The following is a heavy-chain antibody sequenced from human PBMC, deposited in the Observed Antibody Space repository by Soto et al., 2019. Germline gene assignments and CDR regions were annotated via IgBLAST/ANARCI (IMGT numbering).Heavy chain of an antibody. CDR2: IIPIFGTA. CDR3: ATDRNVYWLRSPRHTIFGGYYYYCGMDV. Sequence: QVQLVQSGAEVKKPGSSVKVYCTASGGTFSSYAISWVRQAPGQGLEWRGGIIPIFGTAYYAQKIQSRGTITADESTSTARMGLSSLRPEDTAVYYCATDRNVYWLRSPRHTIFGGYYYYCGMDVWGQGTTVTVSS. J-gene: IGHJ6*02. CDR1: GGTFSSYA. D-gene: IGHD3-3*01. V-gene: IGHV1-69*01.